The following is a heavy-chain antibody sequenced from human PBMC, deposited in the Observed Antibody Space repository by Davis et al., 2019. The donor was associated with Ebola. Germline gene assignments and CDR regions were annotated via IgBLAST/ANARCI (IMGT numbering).Heavy chain of an antibody. D-gene: IGHD3-22*01. CDR2: ISGSTGNT. J-gene: IGHJ4*02. CDR3: VKKGHYDSSGYYGPFDY. V-gene: IGHV3-23*01. CDR1: GFTFSSYA. Sequence: GESLKISCAASGFTFSSYAMSWVRQAPGKGLEWVSTISGSTGNTRYADSVKGRFTISRDNSKNTLYLQMNSLRAEDTALYYCVKKGHYDSSGYYGPFDYWGQGTLVTVSS.